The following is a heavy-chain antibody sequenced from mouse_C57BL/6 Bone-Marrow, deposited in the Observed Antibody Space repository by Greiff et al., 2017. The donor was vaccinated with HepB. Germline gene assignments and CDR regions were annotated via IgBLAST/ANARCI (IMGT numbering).Heavy chain of an antibody. V-gene: IGHV1-81*01. CDR3: ARHYGSSYRFAY. CDR1: GYTFTSYG. CDR2: IYPRSGNT. J-gene: IGHJ3*01. Sequence: VQLQQSGAELARPGASVKLSCKASGYTFTSYGISWVKQRTGQGLEWIGEIYPRSGNTYYNEKFKGKATLTADKSSSTAYMELRSLTSEDSAVYFCARHYGSSYRFAYWGQGTLVTVSA. D-gene: IGHD1-1*01.